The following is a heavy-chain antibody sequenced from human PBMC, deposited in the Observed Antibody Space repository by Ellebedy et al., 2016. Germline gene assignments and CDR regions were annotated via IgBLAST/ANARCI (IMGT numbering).Heavy chain of an antibody. J-gene: IGHJ4*02. Sequence: SETLSLXXSVSGGSVSSGSYYWSWIRQPPGKGLEWIGHIYYRGSTNYNPSLKSRVTISADTSKNQFSLKLTSVTAADTAVYYCAREPAYYYGAATVDYWGQGTLVTVSS. V-gene: IGHV4-61*01. CDR2: IYYRGST. CDR1: GGSVSSGSYY. CDR3: AREPAYYYGAATVDY. D-gene: IGHD3-10*01.